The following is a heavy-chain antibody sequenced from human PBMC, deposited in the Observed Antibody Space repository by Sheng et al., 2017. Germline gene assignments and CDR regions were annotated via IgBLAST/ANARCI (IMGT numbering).Heavy chain of an antibody. D-gene: IGHD3-22*01. Sequence: QVQLVQSGAEVKKPGSSVKVSCKASGGTLSSYAISWVRQAPGQGLEWMGGIIPIFGTANYAQKFQGRVTITADESTSTAYMELSSLRSEDTAVYYCARGLAYYDSSGYYFNWFDPWGQGTLVTVSS. CDR2: IIPIFGTA. J-gene: IGHJ5*02. CDR1: GGTLSSYA. CDR3: ARGLAYYDSSGYYFNWFDP. V-gene: IGHV1-69*01.